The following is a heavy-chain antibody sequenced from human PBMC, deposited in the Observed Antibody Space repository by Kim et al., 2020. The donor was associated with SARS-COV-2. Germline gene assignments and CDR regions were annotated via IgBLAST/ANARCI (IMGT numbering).Heavy chain of an antibody. CDR3: ARSRGEAAAGYFDY. J-gene: IGHJ4*02. V-gene: IGHV5-51*01. D-gene: IGHD6-13*01. Sequence: SPSFQGQVTISADKSISTAYLQWSSLKASDTAMYYCARSRGEAAAGYFDYWGQGTLVTVSS.